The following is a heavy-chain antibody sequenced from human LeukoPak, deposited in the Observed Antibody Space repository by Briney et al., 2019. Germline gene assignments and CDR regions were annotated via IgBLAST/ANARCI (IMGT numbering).Heavy chain of an antibody. Sequence: GGSLRLSCAASGFTFSYYGMHWVRQAPGKGLERVAAASSYESDKYYVDSVKGRFTISRDNSKNTLYLQLNSLRAEDTAVYYCAKGEPRGGYYYHYLDVWGKGTTVTVSS. D-gene: IGHD1-26*01. V-gene: IGHV3-30*18. CDR3: AKGEPRGGYYYHYLDV. CDR2: ASSYESDK. J-gene: IGHJ6*03. CDR1: GFTFSYYG.